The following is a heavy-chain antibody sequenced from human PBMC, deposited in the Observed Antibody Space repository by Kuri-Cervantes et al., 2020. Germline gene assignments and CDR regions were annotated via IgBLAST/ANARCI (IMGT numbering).Heavy chain of an antibody. CDR1: GFTFSIYE. D-gene: IGHD2-15*01. CDR3: ARDGWDIVVVVAATHGNYFDY. Sequence: GESLKISCAASGFTFSIYEMDWVRQAPGKGLEWVSYISGTGTIIYNADSVKGRFTISRDNSKNTLYLQMNSLRAEDTAVYYCARDGWDIVVVVAATHGNYFDYWGQGTLVTVSS. CDR2: ISGTGTII. J-gene: IGHJ4*02. V-gene: IGHV3-48*03.